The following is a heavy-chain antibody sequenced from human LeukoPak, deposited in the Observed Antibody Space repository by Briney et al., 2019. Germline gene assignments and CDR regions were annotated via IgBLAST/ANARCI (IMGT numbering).Heavy chain of an antibody. D-gene: IGHD4-17*01. V-gene: IGHV3-21*01. CDR3: ARSEVTTEAAYFQH. J-gene: IGHJ1*01. CDR1: GFTFSSYS. CDR2: ISSSSSYI. Sequence: PGGSLRLSCAASGFTFSSYSMNWVRQAPGKGLEWVSSISSSSSYIYYADSVKGRFTISRDNAKNSLYLQMNSLRAEDTAVYYCARSEVTTEAAYFQHCGQGTLVTVSS.